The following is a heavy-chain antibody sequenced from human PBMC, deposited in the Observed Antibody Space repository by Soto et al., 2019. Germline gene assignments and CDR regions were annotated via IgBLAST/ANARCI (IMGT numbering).Heavy chain of an antibody. J-gene: IGHJ3*02. CDR2: ISSSSSYI. D-gene: IGHD3-22*01. Sequence: GGSLRLSCAASGFTFSSYSMNWVRQAPGKGLEWVSSISSSSSYIYYADSVKGRFTISRDNAKNSLYLQMNSLRDEDTAVYYCERIAYYDSSGYSAGGDPYAFDIWGQGTMVTVSS. CDR3: ERIAYYDSSGYSAGGDPYAFDI. CDR1: GFTFSSYS. V-gene: IGHV3-21*01.